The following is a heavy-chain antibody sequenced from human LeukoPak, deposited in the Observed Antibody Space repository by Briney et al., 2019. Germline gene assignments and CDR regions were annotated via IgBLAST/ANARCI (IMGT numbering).Heavy chain of an antibody. Sequence: GGSLRLSCAASGFTFHSYAMSWVRQAPGKGLEWVAVITDDGTDKYYRDSVKGRFSVSRDNSKNTLYLQMNTLRPEDTAIYFCAKVGGRSWFYFDNWGQGTVVTVSS. J-gene: IGHJ4*02. V-gene: IGHV3-30*18. CDR3: AKVGGRSWFYFDN. CDR1: GFTFHSYA. CDR2: ITDDGTDK. D-gene: IGHD6-13*01.